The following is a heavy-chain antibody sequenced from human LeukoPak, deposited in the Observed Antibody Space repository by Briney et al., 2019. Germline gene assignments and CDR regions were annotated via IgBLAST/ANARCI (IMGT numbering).Heavy chain of an antibody. CDR2: IYYSGST. J-gene: IGHJ4*02. D-gene: IGHD3-22*01. V-gene: IGHV4-59*01. CDR1: GGSISSYY. Sequence: SETLSLTCTVSGGSISSYYWSWIRQPPGKGLEWIGYIYYSGSTNYNPSLKSRVTISVDTSKNQFSLKLSSVTAADTAVYYCARVYLPATYYYDSSGYYGNYKLYDYWGQGTLVTVSS. CDR3: ARVYLPATYYYDSSGYYGNYKLYDY.